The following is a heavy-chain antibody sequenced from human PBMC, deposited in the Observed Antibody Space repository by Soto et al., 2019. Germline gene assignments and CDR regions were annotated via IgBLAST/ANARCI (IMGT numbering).Heavy chain of an antibody. CDR3: VRSRSLLQQVVASWYY. D-gene: IGHD6-13*01. Sequence: GGALTLSFAASGFTFSSYAMHWDRQAPGKGLEYVSAISSNGGSTYYADSVKGRFTISRDNSKNTLYLEMSSMRAKDKAVYYCVRSRSLLQQVVASWYYWGQGTVVTVSS. CDR1: GFTFSSYA. V-gene: IGHV3-64D*06. CDR2: ISSNGGST. J-gene: IGHJ4*02.